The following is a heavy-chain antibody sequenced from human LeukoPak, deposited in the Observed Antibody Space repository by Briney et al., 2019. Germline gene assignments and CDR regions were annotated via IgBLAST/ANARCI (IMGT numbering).Heavy chain of an antibody. CDR1: GGSISSYY. Sequence: PSETLSLTCTVSGGSISSYYWSWIRQPPGKGLEWIGYIYYSGSTNYNPSLKSRVTISVDTSKNQFSLKLSSVTAADTAVYYCARSVVVPAAMDYYYYGMDVWGQGTTVTVSS. CDR2: IYYSGST. J-gene: IGHJ6*02. V-gene: IGHV4-59*01. CDR3: ARSVVVPAAMDYYYYGMDV. D-gene: IGHD2-2*01.